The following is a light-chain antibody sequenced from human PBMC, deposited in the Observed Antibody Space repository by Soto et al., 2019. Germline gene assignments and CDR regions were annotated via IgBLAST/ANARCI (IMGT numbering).Light chain of an antibody. V-gene: IGLV2-8*01. CDR2: EVN. CDR1: SSDVGGYNF. Sequence: SALTPPPSASGSPGQAVTISCTGTSSDVGGYNFVSWYQHHPGKVPRLMIYEVNKRPSGVPDRFSGSKSGNTASLTVSGLQAEDEADYSCNPHAGGNTLVFGTGTKVTVL. CDR3: NPHAGGNTLV. J-gene: IGLJ1*01.